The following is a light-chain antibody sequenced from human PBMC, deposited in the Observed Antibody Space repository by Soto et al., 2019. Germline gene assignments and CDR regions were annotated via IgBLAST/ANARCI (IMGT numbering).Light chain of an antibody. Sequence: ERVMTQSPATLSVSPGERATLSCRASQSVCTNLAWYQQIPGQPPRLLVNGAFTRATGIPARFSGSGSGTEFTLTISSLQSEDFAVYYCQQYNNWPPTFGQGTKVEIK. CDR1: QSVCTN. V-gene: IGKV3-15*01. CDR3: QQYNNWPPT. CDR2: GAF. J-gene: IGKJ1*01.